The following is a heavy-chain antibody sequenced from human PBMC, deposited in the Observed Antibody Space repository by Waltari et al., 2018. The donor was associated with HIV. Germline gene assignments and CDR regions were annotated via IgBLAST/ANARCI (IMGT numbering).Heavy chain of an antibody. CDR2: LYYSGTT. V-gene: IGHV4-39*01. CDR3: ATVTSMAHYALDV. J-gene: IGHJ6*02. D-gene: IGHD5-18*01. CDR1: GDSVPSGDYY. Sequence: LRLQESGPRLVKPSETLSLTCSVSGDSVPSGDYYWAWIRQPPGKGLEWVGSLYYSGTTFYNPSLSSRVTISMDSSMNQLSLRLTSVTVADSAIYYCATVTSMAHYALDVWGRGTTATVSS.